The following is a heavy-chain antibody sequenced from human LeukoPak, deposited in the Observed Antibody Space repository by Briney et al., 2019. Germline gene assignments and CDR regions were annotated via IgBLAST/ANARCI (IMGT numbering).Heavy chain of an antibody. CDR1: GFTFSSYW. CDR2: IKYDGSEK. V-gene: IGHV3-7*01. Sequence: GGSLRLSCAASGFTFSSYWMTWVRQAPGKGLEWVANIKYDGSEKYFVDSVKGRFTISRDNAKNLLHLQMNGLRVEDTAVYYCASARQWLGVSNWFDPWGQEPWSPSPQ. J-gene: IGHJ5*02. CDR3: ASARQWLGVSNWFDP. D-gene: IGHD6-19*01.